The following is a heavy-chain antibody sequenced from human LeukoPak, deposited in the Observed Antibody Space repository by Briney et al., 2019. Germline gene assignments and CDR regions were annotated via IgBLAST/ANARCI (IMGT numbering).Heavy chain of an antibody. CDR2: ISSSSSYI. CDR3: ARSRVTTGSRIDC. D-gene: IGHD4-17*01. J-gene: IGHJ4*02. CDR1: GFTFSSYR. Sequence: GGSLRLSCAASGFTFSSYRMNWVRQAPGKGLEWVSSISSSSSYIYYADSVKGRFTISRDNAKNSLYLQMNSLRAEDTAVYYCARSRVTTGSRIDCWGQGTLVTVSS. V-gene: IGHV3-21*01.